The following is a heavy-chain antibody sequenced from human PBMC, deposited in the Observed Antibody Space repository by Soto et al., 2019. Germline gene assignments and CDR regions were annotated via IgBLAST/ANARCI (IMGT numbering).Heavy chain of an antibody. J-gene: IGHJ5*02. CDR3: AREGGSETLQPSYNWFDT. CDR1: GYTFTDYH. Sequence: ASVKVSCKASGYTFTDYHIHWVRQAPGQGLEFMGWINANNGGAGSAQQFQGRVTVTRDTYITTVYMELSNLRSDDTAVYYCAREGGSETLQPSYNWFDTWGQGTL. CDR2: INANNGGA. D-gene: IGHD6-25*01. V-gene: IGHV1-2*02.